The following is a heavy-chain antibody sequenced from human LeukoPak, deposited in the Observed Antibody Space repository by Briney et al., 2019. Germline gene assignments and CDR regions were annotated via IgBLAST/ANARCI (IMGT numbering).Heavy chain of an antibody. D-gene: IGHD3-3*01. J-gene: IGHJ4*02. CDR3: ARGRFLEWLFFDY. V-gene: IGHV4-59*01. CDR1: GGSISSYY. CDR2: IYYSGST. Sequence: PSETLSLTCTVSGGSISSYYWSWIRQPPGKGLEWIGYIYYSGSTNYNPSLKSRVTKSVDTSKNQFSLKLSSVTAADTAVYYCARGRFLEWLFFDYWGQGTLVTVSS.